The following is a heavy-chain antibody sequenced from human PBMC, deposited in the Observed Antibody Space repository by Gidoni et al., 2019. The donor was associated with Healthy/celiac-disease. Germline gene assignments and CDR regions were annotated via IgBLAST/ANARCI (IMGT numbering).Heavy chain of an antibody. V-gene: IGHV3-33*01. CDR1: GFTFSSYG. CDR2: IWYDGSNK. Sequence: QVQLVESVGGVVQPGRSLRLSCAASGFTFSSYGMHWVRQAPGKGLEWVAVIWYDGSNKYYADSVKGRFTISRDNSKNTLYLQMNSLRAEDTAVYYCARDWEDCSGGSCCYYFDYWGQGTLVTVSS. CDR3: ARDWEDCSGGSCCYYFDY. D-gene: IGHD2-15*01. J-gene: IGHJ4*02.